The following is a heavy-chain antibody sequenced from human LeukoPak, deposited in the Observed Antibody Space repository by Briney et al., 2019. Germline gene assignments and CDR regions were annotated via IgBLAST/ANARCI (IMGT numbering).Heavy chain of an antibody. CDR3: ARGPSITIFGVVNDY. Sequence: ASVKVSCKASGYTFTSYGISWVRQAPGQGLELMGWISAYNGNTNYAQNLQGRVTMTTDTSTSTAYMELRSLRSDDTAVYYCARGPSITIFGVVNDYWGQGNLGTVSS. CDR1: GYTFTSYG. D-gene: IGHD3-3*01. J-gene: IGHJ4*02. V-gene: IGHV1-18*01. CDR2: ISAYNGNT.